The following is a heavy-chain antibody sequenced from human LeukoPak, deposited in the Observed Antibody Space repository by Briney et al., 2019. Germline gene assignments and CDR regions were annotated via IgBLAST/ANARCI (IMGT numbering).Heavy chain of an antibody. D-gene: IGHD3-10*01. CDR1: GFTFSSYS. J-gene: IGHJ4*02. V-gene: IGHV3-21*04. Sequence: GGSLRLSCAASGFTFSSYSMNWVRQAPGKGLEWVSSISSSSSYIYYADSVKGRFTISRDNSKNTLYLQMNSLRAEDTAVYYCAKAREYYGSGSPYYFDYWGQGTLVTVSS. CDR3: AKAREYYGSGSPYYFDY. CDR2: ISSSSSYI.